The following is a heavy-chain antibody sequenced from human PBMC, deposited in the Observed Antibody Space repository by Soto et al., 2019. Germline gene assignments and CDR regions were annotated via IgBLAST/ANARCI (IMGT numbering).Heavy chain of an antibody. CDR3: ARDLRERVAVAAPFDY. Sequence: QVQLVESGGGLVKPGGSLRLSCAASGFTFSDYYMSWIRQAPGKGLEWVSYISSHSTYTDYADSLKGRFTISRDNAKNSLYLQMNSLRAEDTAVYYCARDLRERVAVAAPFDYWGQGTLVTVSS. D-gene: IGHD6-19*01. CDR2: ISSHSTYT. V-gene: IGHV3-11*06. J-gene: IGHJ4*02. CDR1: GFTFSDYY.